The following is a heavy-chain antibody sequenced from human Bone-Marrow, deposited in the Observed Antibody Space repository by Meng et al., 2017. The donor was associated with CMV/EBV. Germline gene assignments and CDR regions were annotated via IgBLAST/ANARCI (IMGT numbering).Heavy chain of an antibody. CDR3: ARHYDFWSFDY. CDR1: GYSISSGYY. CDR2: IYYSGST. V-gene: IGHV4-38-2*02. Sequence: SETLSLTCTVSGYSISSGYYWGWIRQPPGKGLEWIGSIYYSGSTYYNPSLKSRVTISVDTSKNQFSLKLSSVTAADTAVYYCARHYDFWSFDYWGQGTLVTVSS. J-gene: IGHJ4*02. D-gene: IGHD3-3*01.